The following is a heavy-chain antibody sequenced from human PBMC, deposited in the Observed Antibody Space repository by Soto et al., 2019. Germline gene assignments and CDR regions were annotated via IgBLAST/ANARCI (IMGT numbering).Heavy chain of an antibody. V-gene: IGHV2-5*02. CDR1: GFSLSTIGVG. Sequence: QITLKESGPTLVKPTQTLTLTCTFSGFSLSTIGVGVGWIRQPPGKALEWLALIYWDDDKRYSPSLNRRLTITKDTSKNQVVLTMPNMDPVDTATYYCVHRRAVAAPFDYWGQGTLVTVAS. J-gene: IGHJ4*02. CDR3: VHRRAVAAPFDY. CDR2: IYWDDDK. D-gene: IGHD6-19*01.